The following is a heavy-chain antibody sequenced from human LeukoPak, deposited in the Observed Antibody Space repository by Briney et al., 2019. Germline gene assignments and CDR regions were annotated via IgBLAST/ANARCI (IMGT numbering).Heavy chain of an antibody. J-gene: IGHJ4*02. Sequence: SETLSLTCTVSGGSISSYYWSWIRQPPGKGLEWIGYIYYSGGTNYNPSLKSRVTMSVDASKNQFSLKLSSVTAADTAVYYCARVGDYALKDWGQGTLVTVSS. CDR2: IYYSGGT. CDR3: ARVGDYALKD. V-gene: IGHV4-59*12. D-gene: IGHD3-16*01. CDR1: GGSISSYY.